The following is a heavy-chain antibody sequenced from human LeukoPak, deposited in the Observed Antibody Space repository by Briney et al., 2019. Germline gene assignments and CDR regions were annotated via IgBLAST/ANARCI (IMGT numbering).Heavy chain of an antibody. CDR1: GGSFSCYY. CDR2: INHSGST. J-gene: IGHJ6*03. CDR3: ARHVYRSGWSSACYEYMDV. V-gene: IGHV4-34*01. D-gene: IGHD6-19*01. Sequence: SETLSLTCAFYGGSFSCYYWSWICQPPGKGLEWVGEINHSGSTNYNPSLKSRVTISVDTSKNQFSLKLSSMTAADTAVYYCARHVYRSGWSSACYEYMDVWSKGTTVTLSS.